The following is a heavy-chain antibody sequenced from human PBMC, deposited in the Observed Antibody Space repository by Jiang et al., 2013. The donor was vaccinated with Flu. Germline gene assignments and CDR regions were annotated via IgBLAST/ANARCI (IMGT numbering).Heavy chain of an antibody. CDR3: ARGWVAIKMAFDY. V-gene: IGHV3-53*01. J-gene: IGHJ4*02. D-gene: IGHD2-15*01. Sequence: VQLVESGGGLIQPGGSLRLSCAASGFTVSSNYMSWVRQAPGKGLEWVSVIYSGGSTYYADSVKGRFTISRDNSKSTLYLQMNSLRAEDTAVYYCARGWVAIKMAFDYWGQGTLVTVSS. CDR1: GFTVSSNY. CDR2: IYSGGST.